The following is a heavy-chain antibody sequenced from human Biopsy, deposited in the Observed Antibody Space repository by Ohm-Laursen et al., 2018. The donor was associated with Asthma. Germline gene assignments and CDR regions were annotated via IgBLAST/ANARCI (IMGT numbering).Heavy chain of an antibody. CDR2: IHYSGST. D-gene: IGHD2-15*01. V-gene: IGHV4-59*01. J-gene: IGHJ4*02. Sequence: LSLTCTVYGVSIRSYYWTWIRQPPGKGLEWIGNIHYSGSTYSNPSLKSRVTISVDTSKKQISLRLSSVIAADTAVYYCAGFCSGGNCPDHWGQGTLVTVSS. CDR3: AGFCSGGNCPDH. CDR1: GVSIRSYY.